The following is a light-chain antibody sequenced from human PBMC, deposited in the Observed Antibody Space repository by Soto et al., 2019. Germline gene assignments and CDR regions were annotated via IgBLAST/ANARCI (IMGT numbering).Light chain of an antibody. CDR1: QSVSSY. CDR3: QQCSNWPIT. V-gene: IGKV3-11*01. CDR2: DAS. J-gene: IGKJ5*01. Sequence: EIVLTQSPATLSLSPGERATLSCRASQSVSSYLAWYQQKPGQAPRLLIFDASNRATGIPARFSGSGSRADFPLTISSLEPDDFAVYYGQQCSNWPITFGQGTRLEIK.